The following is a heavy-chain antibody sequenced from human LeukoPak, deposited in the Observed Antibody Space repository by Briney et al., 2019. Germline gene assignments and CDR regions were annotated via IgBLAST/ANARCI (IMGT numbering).Heavy chain of an antibody. CDR1: GYTFTKHG. CDR3: ARWTTTFLDY. CDR2: VSAYNGDT. D-gene: IGHD1-1*01. V-gene: IGHV1-18*01. J-gene: IGHJ4*02. Sequence: ASVKVSCKASGYTFTKHGISWVRQAPGQGLEWMAWVSAYNGDTYYAQKVQGRVTVTTDTSTSTAYMELRSLRYDDTAVYYCARWTTTFLDYWGQGTLVTVSS.